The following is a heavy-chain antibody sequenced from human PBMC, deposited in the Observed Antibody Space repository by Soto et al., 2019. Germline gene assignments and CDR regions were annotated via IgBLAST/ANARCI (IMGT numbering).Heavy chain of an antibody. CDR1: GFTFSSYA. CDR3: AKPIRGYCSGGSCYSDY. J-gene: IGHJ4*02. CDR2: ISGSGGST. D-gene: IGHD2-15*01. Sequence: EVQLLESGGGLVQPGGSLRLSCAASGFTFSSYAMSWVRQAPGKGLEWVSAISGSGGSTYYADSVKGRFTISRDNSKNTLYLQMNSLRAEDTAVYYCAKPIRGYCSGGSCYSDYWGQGTLVTVSS. V-gene: IGHV3-23*01.